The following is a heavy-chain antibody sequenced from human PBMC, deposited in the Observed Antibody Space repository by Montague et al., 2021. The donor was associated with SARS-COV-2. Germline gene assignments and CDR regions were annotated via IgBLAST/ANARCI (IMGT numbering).Heavy chain of an antibody. CDR1: GFTFRSYG. CDR3: AKGYYYDTSGYLHPFDY. V-gene: IGHV3-23*01. CDR2: ITGSVGST. Sequence: FLRLSCAAPGFTFRSYGMSWVRQAPGKGLEWVSGITGSVGSTYYADSVKGRFTISRDNSKNTLYLQMNSLRAEDTAVYYCAKGYYYDTSGYLHPFDYWGQGALVTGSS. J-gene: IGHJ4*02. D-gene: IGHD3-22*01.